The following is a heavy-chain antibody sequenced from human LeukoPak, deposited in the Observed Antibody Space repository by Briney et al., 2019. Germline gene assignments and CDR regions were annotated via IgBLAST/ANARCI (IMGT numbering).Heavy chain of an antibody. CDR3: ARDHSSGWYLGWFDP. J-gene: IGHJ5*02. D-gene: IGHD6-19*01. V-gene: IGHV3-48*01. Sequence: AGGSLGLYCAASGFTFSSYCMNWVRQAPGKGLEWVSYISSSSTIYYADSVKGRFTISRDNAKNSLYLQMNSLRAEDTAVYYCARDHSSGWYLGWFDPWGQGTLVTVSS. CDR2: ISSSSTI. CDR1: GFTFSSYC.